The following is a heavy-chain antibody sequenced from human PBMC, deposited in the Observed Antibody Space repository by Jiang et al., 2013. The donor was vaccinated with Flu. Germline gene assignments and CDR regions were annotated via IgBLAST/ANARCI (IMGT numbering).Heavy chain of an antibody. J-gene: IGHJ3*02. CDR2: INHSGST. CDR3: ARGSSNVVVPAAKAFDI. V-gene: IGHV4-34*01. D-gene: IGHD2-2*01. CDR1: GGSFSGYY. Sequence: LLKPSETLPLTCAVYGGSFSGYYWSWIRQPPGKGLEWIGEINHSGSTNYNPSLKSRVTISVDTSKNQFSLKLSSVTAADTAVYYCARGSSNVVVPAAKAFDIWGQGTMVTVSS.